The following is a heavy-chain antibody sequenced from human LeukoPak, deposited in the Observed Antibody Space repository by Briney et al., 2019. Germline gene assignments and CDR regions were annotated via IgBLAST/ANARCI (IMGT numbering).Heavy chain of an antibody. CDR2: MNPNSGNT. V-gene: IGHV1-8*01. D-gene: IGHD3-10*01. J-gene: IGHJ6*02. CDR3: ARYITMVRYYYGMDV. CDR1: GYTFTSYD. Sequence: ASVKVSCKASGYTFTSYDINWVRQATGQGLEWMGWMNPNSGNTGYAQKFQGRVTMTRNTSISTTYMELSSLRSEDTAVYYCARYITMVRYYYGMDVWGQGTTVTVSS.